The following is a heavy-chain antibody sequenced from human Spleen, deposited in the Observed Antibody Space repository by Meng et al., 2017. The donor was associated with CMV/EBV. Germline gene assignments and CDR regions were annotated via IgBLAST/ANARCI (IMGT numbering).Heavy chain of an antibody. V-gene: IGHV1-69*05. D-gene: IGHD2-2*01. CDR1: GNFSRYA. CDR2: IIPIFGTA. Sequence: GNFSRYAVSWVRQAPGQGLEWMGGIIPIFGTANYAQKFQGRVTITTDESTSTAYMELSSLRSEDTAVYYCARGGLPYQPLNYYFDYWGQGTLVTVSS. J-gene: IGHJ4*02. CDR3: ARGGLPYQPLNYYFDY.